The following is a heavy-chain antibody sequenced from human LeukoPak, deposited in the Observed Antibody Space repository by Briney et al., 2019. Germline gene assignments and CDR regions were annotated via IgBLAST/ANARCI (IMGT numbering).Heavy chain of an antibody. CDR3: ARDWGPGYGMDV. D-gene: IGHD3-16*01. CDR2: IYYSGST. CDR1: GGSISSSSYY. V-gene: IGHV4-39*07. J-gene: IGHJ6*02. Sequence: SETLSLTCTVSGGSISSSSYYWGWIRQPPGKGLEWIGSIYYSGSTYYNPSVKSRVIISVDTSKNQFSLKLSSVTAADTAVYYCARDWGPGYGMDVWGQGTTVTVSS.